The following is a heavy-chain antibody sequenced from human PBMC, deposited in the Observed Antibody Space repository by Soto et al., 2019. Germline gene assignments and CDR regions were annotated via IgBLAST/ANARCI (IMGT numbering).Heavy chain of an antibody. CDR2: IDYSGST. Sequence: QVQLQESGPGLVKPSETLSLTCTVSGGSISSYYWSWIRQPPGKGLEWIGDIDYSGSTNYNPSLTGRSTIAGDTSKTPFSLKLTSVTAADTAVYYCARQVPGPSGSGSYFDYWGQGTLVTVSS. CDR3: ARQVPGPSGSGSYFDY. V-gene: IGHV4-59*08. CDR1: GGSISSYY. J-gene: IGHJ4*02. D-gene: IGHD3-10*01.